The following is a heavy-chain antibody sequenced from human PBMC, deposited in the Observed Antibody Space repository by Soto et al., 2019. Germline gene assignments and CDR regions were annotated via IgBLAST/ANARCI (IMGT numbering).Heavy chain of an antibody. CDR1: GFTFSSYA. Sequence: GGSLRLSCAASGFTFSSYAMSWVRQAPGKGLEWVSAISGSGGSTYYADSVKGRFTISRDNSKNTLYLQMNSLRAEDTAVYYCAKDVDYGSGSYYLPYFDYCGQGTLVPVYS. V-gene: IGHV3-23*01. CDR2: ISGSGGST. CDR3: AKDVDYGSGSYYLPYFDY. J-gene: IGHJ4*02. D-gene: IGHD3-10*01.